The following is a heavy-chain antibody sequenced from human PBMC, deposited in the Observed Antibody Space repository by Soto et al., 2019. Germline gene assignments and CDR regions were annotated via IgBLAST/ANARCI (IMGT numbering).Heavy chain of an antibody. CDR3: ARAGVGSGYDWRADYYYYMDV. J-gene: IGHJ6*03. Sequence: PEASVKVSCKASGYTFTSYGISWVRQAPGQGLEWMGWISAYNGNTNYAQKLQGRVTMTTDTSTSTAYMELRSLRSDDTAVYYCARAGVGSGYDWRADYYYYMDVWGKGTTVTVSS. D-gene: IGHD5-12*01. CDR2: ISAYNGNT. V-gene: IGHV1-18*01. CDR1: GYTFTSYG.